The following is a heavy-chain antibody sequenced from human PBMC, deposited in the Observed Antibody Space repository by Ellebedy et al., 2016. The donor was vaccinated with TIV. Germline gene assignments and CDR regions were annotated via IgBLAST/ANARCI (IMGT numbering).Heavy chain of an antibody. J-gene: IGHJ6*02. Sequence: PGGSLRLSCKGSGHSFSNYWSAWVRQLPGKGPEWMGIIYPSDSDTRYSPSLQGQVTISADRSINTAYLQWSSLKASDTAIYYCARQGSDGMDVWGQGTTVTVS. CDR1: GHSFSNYW. V-gene: IGHV5-51*01. D-gene: IGHD2-15*01. CDR2: IYPSDSDT. CDR3: ARQGSDGMDV.